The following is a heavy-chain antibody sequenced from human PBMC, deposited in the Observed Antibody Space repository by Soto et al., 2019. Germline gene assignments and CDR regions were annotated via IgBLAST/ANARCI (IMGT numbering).Heavy chain of an antibody. CDR3: ARDKDRQQLGGNYYYIMDV. D-gene: IGHD3-3*02. CDR1: GGTFRTSA. J-gene: IGHJ6*01. CDR2: IMPVLSTP. V-gene: IGHV1-69*11. Sequence: QVQLVQSGAEVKKPGSSVKVSCKTSGGTFRTSAISWVRQAPGQGLEWMGGIMPVLSTPDYAQKFQGRVTITADESTGTAYMELSSLRSEDTAVYYCARDKDRQQLGGNYYYIMDVWGQGTTVTVSS.